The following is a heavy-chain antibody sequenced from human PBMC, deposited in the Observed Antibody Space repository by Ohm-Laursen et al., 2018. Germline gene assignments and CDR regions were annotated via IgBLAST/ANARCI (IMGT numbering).Heavy chain of an antibody. J-gene: IGHJ6*02. CDR3: ARAESSGSYLSGSIGMDV. CDR1: GGSISSGGYY. V-gene: IGHV4-31*03. CDR2: IYYSGST. Sequence: SDTLSLTCTVSGGSISSGGYYWSWIRQHPGKGLEWIGYIYYSGSTYYNPSLKSRVTISVDTSKNQFSLKLSSVTAADTAVYYCARAESSGSYLSGSIGMDVWGQGATVTVSS. D-gene: IGHD3-10*01.